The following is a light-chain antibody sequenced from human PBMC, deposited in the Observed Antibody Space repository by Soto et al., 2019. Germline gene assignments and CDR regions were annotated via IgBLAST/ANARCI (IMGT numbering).Light chain of an antibody. CDR1: TSNLGGNT. J-gene: IGLJ2*01. CDR3: AAWDDSLNAVV. V-gene: IGLV1-44*01. Sequence: QSVLTQPPSVSGTPGQKVSISCSGTTSNLGGNTVNWYQQLPGTAPKLLIYTNNQRPSGVPDRFSGSKSGTSASLAISGLRSEDEADFYCAAWDDSLNAVVFGGGTKVTVL. CDR2: TNN.